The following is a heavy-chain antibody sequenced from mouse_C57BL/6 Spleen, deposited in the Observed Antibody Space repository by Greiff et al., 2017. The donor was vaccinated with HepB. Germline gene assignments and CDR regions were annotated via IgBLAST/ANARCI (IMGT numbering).Heavy chain of an antibody. Sequence: QVQLKQPGAELVRPGTSVKLSCKASGYTFTSYWMHWVKQRPGQGLEWIGVIDPSDSYTNYNQKFKGKATLTVDTSSSTAYMQLSSLTSEDSAVYYCARGTTVVAPWGQGTTLTVSS. CDR3: ARGTTVVAP. CDR1: GYTFTSYW. J-gene: IGHJ2*01. V-gene: IGHV1-59*01. CDR2: IDPSDSYT. D-gene: IGHD1-1*01.